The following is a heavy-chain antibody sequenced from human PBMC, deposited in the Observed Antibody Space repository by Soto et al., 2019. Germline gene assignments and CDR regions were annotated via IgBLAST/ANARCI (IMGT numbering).Heavy chain of an antibody. Sequence: PGGSLRLSCTASGFNTRFYSMSWVRQTPGKGLEWVAALSRSGGATYYADSVRGRFTISRDASKDTLFLQMRNLRAEDTALYYCSKGEMSTIRNSFDPWGQGTLVTVSS. V-gene: IGHV3-23*01. CDR2: LSRSGGAT. CDR3: SKGEMSTIRNSFDP. CDR1: GFNTRFYS. D-gene: IGHD1-7*01. J-gene: IGHJ5*02.